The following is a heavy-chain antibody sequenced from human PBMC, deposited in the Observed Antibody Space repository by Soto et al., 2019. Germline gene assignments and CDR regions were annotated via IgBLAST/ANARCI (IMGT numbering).Heavy chain of an antibody. Sequence: QVQLQESGPGLVKPSGTLSLTCAVSGDSIISLNWWTWVRQTPGKGLEWIGEIHHSDSTNYNPSLKCRVIRSVDKSKNQFSLNLSSVTAADMAVYYCASQRYCDDACYVVDDWGQGTLVTVSS. CDR3: ASQRYCDDACYVVDD. J-gene: IGHJ4*02. CDR2: IHHSDST. D-gene: IGHD2-21*02. CDR1: GDSIISLNW. V-gene: IGHV4-4*02.